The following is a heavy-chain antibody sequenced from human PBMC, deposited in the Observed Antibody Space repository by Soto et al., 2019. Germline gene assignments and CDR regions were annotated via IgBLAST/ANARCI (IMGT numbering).Heavy chain of an antibody. CDR3: AIFDPQYEILTVPPY. CDR1: GYTFTSYG. V-gene: IGHV1-18*01. D-gene: IGHD3-9*01. CDR2: ISAYNGNT. J-gene: IGHJ4*02. Sequence: ASVKVSCKASGYTFTSYGISWVRQAPGQGLEWMGWISAYNGNTNYAQKFQGRVTMTEDTSTDTAYMELSSLRFEDTAVYYCAIFDPQYEILTVPPYCGQGTLVPVSS.